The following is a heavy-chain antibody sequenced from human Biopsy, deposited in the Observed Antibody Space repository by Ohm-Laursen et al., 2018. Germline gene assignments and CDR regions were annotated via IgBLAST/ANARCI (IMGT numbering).Heavy chain of an antibody. CDR3: ARDGKRWDYSTYFSWHFDL. CDR2: ISSDGSGE. CDR1: GFTFTSYA. Sequence: SLRLSCAASGFTFTSYAMHWVRQAPGKGLEWVAVISSDGSGEYSADSLQGRFIISRDNPKNTVDLQMNSLRAEDTAVYFCARDGKRWDYSTYFSWHFDLWGRGTLVTVSS. V-gene: IGHV3-30*03. D-gene: IGHD4-11*01. J-gene: IGHJ2*01.